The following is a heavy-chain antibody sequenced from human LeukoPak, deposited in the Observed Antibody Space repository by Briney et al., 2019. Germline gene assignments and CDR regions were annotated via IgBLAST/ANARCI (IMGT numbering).Heavy chain of an antibody. CDR2: ITPIFGTA. D-gene: IGHD6-19*01. Sequence: SVKVSCKASGGTFSSYAISWVRQAPGQGLEWMGGITPIFGTANYAQKFQGRVTITADESTSTAYMELSSLRSEDTAVYYCARGGSSSGLNWYFDLWGRGTLVTVSS. CDR1: GGTFSSYA. J-gene: IGHJ2*01. CDR3: ARGGSSSGLNWYFDL. V-gene: IGHV1-69*13.